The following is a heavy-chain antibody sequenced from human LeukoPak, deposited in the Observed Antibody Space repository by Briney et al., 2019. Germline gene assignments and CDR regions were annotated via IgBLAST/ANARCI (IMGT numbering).Heavy chain of an antibody. J-gene: IGHJ6*02. Sequence: ASVKVSCKVSGYTLTELSMHWVQQAPGKGLEWMGLVDPEDGETIYAEKFQGRVTITADTSTDTAYMELSSLRSEDTAVYYCATVPPYYDFWSGLVYGMDVWGQGTTVTVSS. CDR3: ATVPPYYDFWSGLVYGMDV. D-gene: IGHD3-3*01. CDR2: VDPEDGET. CDR1: GYTLTELS. V-gene: IGHV1-24*01.